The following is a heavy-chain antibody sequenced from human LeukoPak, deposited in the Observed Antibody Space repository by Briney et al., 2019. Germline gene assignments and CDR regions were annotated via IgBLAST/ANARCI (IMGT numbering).Heavy chain of an antibody. J-gene: IGHJ3*02. CDR1: GFTFSSYS. Sequence: KTGGSLRLSCAASGFTFSSYSMNWVRQAPGKGLEWVSSISSSSSYIYYADSVKGRFTISRDNAKNSLYLQVNSLRAEDTAVYYCARDRIQLWNDAFDIWGQGTMVTVSS. V-gene: IGHV3-21*01. CDR3: ARDRIQLWNDAFDI. D-gene: IGHD5-18*01. CDR2: ISSSSSYI.